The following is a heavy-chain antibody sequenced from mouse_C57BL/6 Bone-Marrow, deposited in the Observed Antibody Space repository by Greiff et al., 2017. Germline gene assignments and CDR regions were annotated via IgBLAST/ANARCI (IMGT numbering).Heavy chain of an antibody. Sequence: VQLQQSGPELVKPGASVKISCKASGYTFTDYYMNWVKQSHGQSLEWIGDINPNNGGTSYNQKFKGKATLTVDKSSSTAYMELRSLTSEDSAVYYCTLRGYWGQGTTLTVSS. CDR3: TLRGY. J-gene: IGHJ2*01. D-gene: IGHD3-2*02. CDR1: GYTFTDYY. V-gene: IGHV1-26*01. CDR2: INPNNGGT.